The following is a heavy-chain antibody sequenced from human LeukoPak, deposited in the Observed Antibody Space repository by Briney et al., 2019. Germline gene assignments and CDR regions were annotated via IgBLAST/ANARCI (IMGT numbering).Heavy chain of an antibody. Sequence: GASVKVSCKASGYIFNNYGISWVRQAPGQGLEWMGWISAYNGNTNYAQKLQGRVTMTTDTSTSTAYMELRSLRSDDTAVYYCARDRGATKDYYYMDVWGKGTTVTVSS. D-gene: IGHD1-26*01. J-gene: IGHJ6*03. V-gene: IGHV1-18*01. CDR2: ISAYNGNT. CDR1: GYIFNNYG. CDR3: ARDRGATKDYYYMDV.